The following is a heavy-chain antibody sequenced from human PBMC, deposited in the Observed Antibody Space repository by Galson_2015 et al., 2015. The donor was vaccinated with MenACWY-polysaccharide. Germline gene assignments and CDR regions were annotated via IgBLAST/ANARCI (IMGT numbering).Heavy chain of an antibody. CDR3: ARGHYGMDV. Sequence: SLRLSCAVSGFTFKNYWMSWVRQAPGKGLEWVANIKKDGSEKYCVDSVKGRFTTSRDNGRSSLYLQMNGLRAEDTAVYYCARGHYGMDVWGQGTTVIVS. CDR2: IKKDGSEK. V-gene: IGHV3-7*01. CDR1: GFTFKNYW. J-gene: IGHJ6*02.